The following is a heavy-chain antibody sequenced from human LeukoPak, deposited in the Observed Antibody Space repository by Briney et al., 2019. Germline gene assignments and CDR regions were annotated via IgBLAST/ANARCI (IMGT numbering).Heavy chain of an antibody. CDR2: IYYSGST. Sequence: PSETLSLTCTVSGGSISGYYWSWIRQPPGKGLEWIGYIYYSGSTNYNPSLKSRVTISVDTSKNQFSLKLSSVTAADTAVYYCARGVTARVVPWFDPWGQGTLVTVSS. CDR3: ARGVTARVVPWFDP. D-gene: IGHD4-23*01. J-gene: IGHJ5*02. V-gene: IGHV4-59*01. CDR1: GGSISGYY.